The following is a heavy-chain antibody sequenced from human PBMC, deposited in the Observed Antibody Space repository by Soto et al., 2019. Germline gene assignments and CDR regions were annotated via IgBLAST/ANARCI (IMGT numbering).Heavy chain of an antibody. D-gene: IGHD6-13*01. CDR3: ARDWGPIAAISMDV. V-gene: IGHV3-7*03. J-gene: IGHJ6*02. CDR1: LFTFSSYW. CDR2: IKQDGSEK. Sequence: PVGPLRLSCTASLFTFSSYWRSLVLHSPVKWLECLANIKQDGSEKYYVDSVKGRFTISRDNAKNSLYLQMNSLRAEDTAVYYCARDWGPIAAISMDVWGQGTTVTVSS.